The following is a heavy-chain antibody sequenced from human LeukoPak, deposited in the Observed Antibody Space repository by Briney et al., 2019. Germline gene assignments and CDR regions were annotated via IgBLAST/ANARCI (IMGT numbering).Heavy chain of an antibody. Sequence: HPGGSLRLSCAASGFTFSSYGMHWVRQAPGKGLEWVAVIWYDGSNKYYADSVKGRFTISRDTSKNTLYLQMNSLRAEDTAVYYCAKGGPYSSSWGGKFDHWGQGTLVTVSS. CDR2: IWYDGSNK. J-gene: IGHJ4*02. CDR1: GFTFSSYG. V-gene: IGHV3-33*06. D-gene: IGHD6-13*01. CDR3: AKGGPYSSSWGGKFDH.